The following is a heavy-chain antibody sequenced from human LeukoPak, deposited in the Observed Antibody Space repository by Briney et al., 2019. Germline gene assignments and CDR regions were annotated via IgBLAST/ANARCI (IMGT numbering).Heavy chain of an antibody. V-gene: IGHV1-69*04. D-gene: IGHD3-10*01. CDR3: AREMGDREFYFDY. J-gene: IGHJ4*02. CDR2: IIPIVDVT. Sequence: ASVKVSCKASGGTFCNIAFSWVRQAPGQGLQWVGRIIPIVDVTSYAQNFKGRVTITADESTTTAYMELSSLRSEDTAVYYCAREMGDREFYFDYWGQGTLVTVSS. CDR1: GGTFCNIA.